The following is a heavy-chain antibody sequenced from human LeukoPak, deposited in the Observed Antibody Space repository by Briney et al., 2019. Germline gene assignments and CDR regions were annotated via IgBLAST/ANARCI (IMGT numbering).Heavy chain of an antibody. Sequence: PSETLSLTCTVSGYSISSDYYWGWIRQPPGKGLEWIGSIYHSGSTYYNPSLKSRVTISVDTSKNQFSLKLSSVTAADTAVYYCARGLRVGAPDYWGQGTLVTVSS. CDR2: IYHSGST. V-gene: IGHV4-38-2*02. D-gene: IGHD1-26*01. CDR1: GYSISSDYY. J-gene: IGHJ4*02. CDR3: ARGLRVGAPDY.